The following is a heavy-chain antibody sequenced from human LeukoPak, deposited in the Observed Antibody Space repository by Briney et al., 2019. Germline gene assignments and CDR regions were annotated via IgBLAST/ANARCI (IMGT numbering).Heavy chain of an antibody. CDR1: GYTFTSYA. D-gene: IGHD1-26*01. CDR2: INAGNGNT. CDR3: ARLIVGATRGAFDI. Sequence: ASVKVSCKASGYTFTSYAMHWVRQAPGQRLEWMGWINAGNGNTKYSQKFQGRVTITRDTSASTAYMELSSLRSEDTAVYYCARLIVGATRGAFDIWGQGTVVTVSS. V-gene: IGHV1-3*01. J-gene: IGHJ3*02.